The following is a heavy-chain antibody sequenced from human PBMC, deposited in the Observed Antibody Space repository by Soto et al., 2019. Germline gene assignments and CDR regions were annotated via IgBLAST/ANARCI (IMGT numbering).Heavy chain of an antibody. CDR3: ASGIQLWLRRINNGYSG. V-gene: IGHV1-69*12. J-gene: IGHJ4*02. CDR1: GGTFSTYA. CDR2: IIPMFGTA. D-gene: IGHD5-18*01. Sequence: QVQLVQSGAEVKKPESSVKVSCKAPGGTFSTYAISWVRQAPGQVLEWMGGIIPMFGTANYAQRFQDRVTITADESTNTVYMELSSLRSEYTAVYFCASGIQLWLRRINNGYSGWGQGTLVTVSS.